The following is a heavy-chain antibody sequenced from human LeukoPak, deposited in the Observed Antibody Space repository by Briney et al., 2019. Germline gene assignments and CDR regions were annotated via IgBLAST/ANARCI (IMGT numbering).Heavy chain of an antibody. CDR1: GGSFSGYY. Sequence: PSETLSLTCAVYGGSFSGYYWSWIRQPPGKGLEWIGEINHSGSTNYNPSLKSRVTISVDTSKNQFSLKLSSVTAADTAVYYCARQNWGSGWYFDLWGRGTLVTVSS. CDR2: INHSGST. CDR3: ARQNWGSGWYFDL. J-gene: IGHJ2*01. V-gene: IGHV4-34*01. D-gene: IGHD7-27*01.